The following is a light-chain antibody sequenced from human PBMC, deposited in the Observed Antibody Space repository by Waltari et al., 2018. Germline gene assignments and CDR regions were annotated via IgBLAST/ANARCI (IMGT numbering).Light chain of an antibody. Sequence: DIQMTQSPSTLSASVGDRVTITCRASQSISSWLAWYQQKPGKAPKRLIYKASSLESGAPSRFSGSGSGTEVTLTISSLQPDDFATYYCQQYNSYSGTFGQGTKVEIK. CDR3: QQYNSYSGT. CDR2: KAS. J-gene: IGKJ1*01. V-gene: IGKV1-5*03. CDR1: QSISSW.